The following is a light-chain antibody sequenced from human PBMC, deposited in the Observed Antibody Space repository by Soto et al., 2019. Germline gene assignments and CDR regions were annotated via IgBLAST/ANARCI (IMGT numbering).Light chain of an antibody. Sequence: EIVLTQSPGTLSLSPGERGTLSCRASQSVSSSYLAWYQQKPGQAPRLLIYGASTRATGIPARFSGSGSGTEFTLTISSLQSEDFAVYYCQQYNNWPRTFGQGTTGDIK. J-gene: IGKJ1*01. CDR2: GAS. CDR3: QQYNNWPRT. CDR1: QSVSSSY. V-gene: IGKV3-15*01.